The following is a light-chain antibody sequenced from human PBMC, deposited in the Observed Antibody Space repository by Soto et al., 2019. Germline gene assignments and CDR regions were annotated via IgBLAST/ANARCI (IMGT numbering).Light chain of an antibody. CDR1: HSVGNF. Sequence: ELVCPPSTVNLSLSPVYRAPLSGSARHSVGNFLAWYQNIPVQAPRLLIYGAYNRATGIPDRFSGSGSGTDFTLTISRLEPADFAVYYCQEYDNWPPLTGGHGTRRELK. V-gene: IGKV3-11*01. CDR3: QEYDNWPPLT. J-gene: IGKJ5*01. CDR2: GAY.